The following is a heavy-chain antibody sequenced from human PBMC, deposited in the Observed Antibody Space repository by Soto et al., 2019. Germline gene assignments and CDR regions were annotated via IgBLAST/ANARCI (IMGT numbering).Heavy chain of an antibody. V-gene: IGHV4-59*01. D-gene: IGHD6-19*01. CDR2: IYYSGST. CDR3: ARAKAVAGKFSWFDY. J-gene: IGHJ4*02. CDR1: GGSISSYY. Sequence: LSLTCTVSGGSISSYYWSWIRQPPGKGLEWIGYIYYSGSTNYNPSLKSRVTISVDTSKNQFSLKLSSVTAADTAVYYCARAKAVAGKFSWFDYWGQGTLVTVSS.